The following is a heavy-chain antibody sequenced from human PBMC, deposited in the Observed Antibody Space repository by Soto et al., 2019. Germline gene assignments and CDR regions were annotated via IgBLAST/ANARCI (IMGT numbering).Heavy chain of an antibody. D-gene: IGHD6-19*01. Sequence: GGSLRLSCAASGFTFSSYGMHWVRQAPGKGLEWVAVIWYDGSNKYYADSVKGRFTISRDNSKNTLYLQMNSLRAEDTAVYYCARDLERRSSGWYDLSNWFAPWGQGTLVTVSS. V-gene: IGHV3-33*01. CDR3: ARDLERRSSGWYDLSNWFAP. CDR2: IWYDGSNK. J-gene: IGHJ5*02. CDR1: GFTFSSYG.